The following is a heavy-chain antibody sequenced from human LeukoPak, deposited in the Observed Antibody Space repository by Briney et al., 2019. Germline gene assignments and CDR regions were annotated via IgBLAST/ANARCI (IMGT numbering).Heavy chain of an antibody. V-gene: IGHV4-59*01. CDR1: GGSISSYY. CDR2: IYYSGST. CDR3: ARGREYYYYMDV. J-gene: IGHJ6*03. Sequence: PSETLSLTCTVSGGSISSYYWSWIRQPPGKGLEWIGYIYYSGSTNYNPSLKSRVTISVDTSKNQFSLKLSSVTAADTAVYYCARGREYYYYMDVWGKGTTVTVSS.